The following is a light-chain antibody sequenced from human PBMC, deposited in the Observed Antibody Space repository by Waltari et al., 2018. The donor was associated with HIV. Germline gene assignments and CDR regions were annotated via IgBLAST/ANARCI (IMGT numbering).Light chain of an antibody. CDR3: QQSHSIPYT. Sequence: EIVMTQSPATLSVSPGERATLSCRASQSVSSNLAWYQQKPGQAPRLLIFAASTRATGLPSRFSGSGSATDYTLTISSLQPEDFATYFCQQSHSIPYTFGQGTKLEIQ. CDR1: QSVSSN. V-gene: IGKV3-15*01. CDR2: AAS. J-gene: IGKJ2*01.